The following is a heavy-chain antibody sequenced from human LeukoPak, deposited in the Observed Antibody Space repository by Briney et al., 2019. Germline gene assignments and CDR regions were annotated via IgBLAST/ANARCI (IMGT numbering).Heavy chain of an antibody. Sequence: TSQTLSLTCAISGDSVSSNSAAWNWIRQSPSRGLEWLGRTYYRSKWYNDYAVSVKSRITINPDTSKTQFSLQLNSVTPEDTAVYYCARGGSIAAAGPLDYWGQGTLVTVSS. J-gene: IGHJ4*02. D-gene: IGHD6-13*01. CDR2: TYYRSKWYN. CDR3: ARGGSIAAAGPLDY. V-gene: IGHV6-1*01. CDR1: GDSVSSNSAA.